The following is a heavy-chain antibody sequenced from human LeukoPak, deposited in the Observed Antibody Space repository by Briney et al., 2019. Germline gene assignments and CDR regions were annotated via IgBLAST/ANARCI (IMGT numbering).Heavy chain of an antibody. CDR3: ARALYGDPRRRYFDL. CDR1: GGSISSYY. CDR2: MYNSVRT. V-gene: IGHV4-59*01. J-gene: IGHJ2*01. D-gene: IGHD4-17*01. Sequence: PSETLSLICTVSGGSISSYYWIWIRQPPGKGLEWTGYMYNSVRTNYNRSLKSRVTISVDTSKNQFSLKLSSVTAADTAVYYCARALYGDPRRRYFDLWGRGTLVTVSS.